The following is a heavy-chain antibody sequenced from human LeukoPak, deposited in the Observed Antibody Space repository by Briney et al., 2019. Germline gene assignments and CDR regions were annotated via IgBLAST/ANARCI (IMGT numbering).Heavy chain of an antibody. J-gene: IGHJ4*02. CDR3: AKGRSIAVAGMGVFDY. V-gene: IGHV3-23*01. Sequence: GGSLRLSCAASGFTFSSYAMSWVRQAPGKGLEWVSAISGSGGSTYYADSVKGRFTISRDNSKNTLYLQMNSLRAEDTAVYYCAKGRSIAVAGMGVFDYWGQGTLVTVSS. D-gene: IGHD6-19*01. CDR2: ISGSGGST. CDR1: GFTFSSYA.